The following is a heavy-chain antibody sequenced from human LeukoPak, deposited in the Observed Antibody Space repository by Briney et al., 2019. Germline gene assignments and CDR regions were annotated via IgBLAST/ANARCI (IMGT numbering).Heavy chain of an antibody. J-gene: IGHJ4*02. D-gene: IGHD1-26*01. CDR2: IFSNGVNK. CDR1: GFTLGYHG. Sequence: PGTSLRLSCAASGFTLGYHGMHWVRQAPGKGLEWVAIIFSNGVNKYYADSLKGRSTISRDTSKNTLFLEMESLRTEDTAVYYCARDRGGATDFDYWGQGTLVTVSS. V-gene: IGHV3-33*01. CDR3: ARDRGGATDFDY.